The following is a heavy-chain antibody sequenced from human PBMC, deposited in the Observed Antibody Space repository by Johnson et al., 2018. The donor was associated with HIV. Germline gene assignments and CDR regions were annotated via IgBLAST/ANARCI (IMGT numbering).Heavy chain of an antibody. CDR2: IWYDGSNK. J-gene: IGHJ3*02. D-gene: IGHD6-25*01. Sequence: QVQLVESGGGVVQPGRSLRLSCAASGFTFSSYGMHWVRQAPGKGLEWVAVIWYDGSNKYYADSVKGRFTISRDNSKNTVYLEMNSLRAEDTAVYYCAKGGIDAFDIWGRGTMVTVSS. CDR1: GFTFSSYG. V-gene: IGHV3-33*06. CDR3: AKGGIDAFDI.